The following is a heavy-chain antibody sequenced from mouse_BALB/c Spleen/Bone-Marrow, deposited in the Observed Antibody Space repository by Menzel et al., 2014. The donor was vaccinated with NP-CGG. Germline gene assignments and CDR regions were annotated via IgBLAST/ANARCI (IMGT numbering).Heavy chain of an antibody. CDR3: ATLTTVVDAMDY. V-gene: IGHV14-3*02. CDR1: GFNIKDTY. Sequence: EVKLVGSGAELVKPGASVKLSCTASGFNIKDTYMHWVKQRPEQGLEWIGRIDPANGNTKYDPKFQGKATITADTSSNTAYLQLSSLTSEDTAVYYCATLTTVVDAMDYWGQGTSVTVSS. J-gene: IGHJ4*01. D-gene: IGHD1-1*01. CDR2: IDPANGNT.